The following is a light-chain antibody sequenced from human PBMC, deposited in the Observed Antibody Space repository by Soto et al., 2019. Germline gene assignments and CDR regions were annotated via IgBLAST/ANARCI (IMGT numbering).Light chain of an antibody. CDR2: GDT. V-gene: IGLV1-40*01. CDR3: QSYDSSLSGFYV. J-gene: IGLJ1*01. Sequence: QSVLRQPPSVSGAPGQRVTISCTGSRSSIGVGYAVHWYRHLPGTAPKLLIFGDTNRPSGVPDRFSASKSGTSASLAIAGLQAEDEADYYCQSYDSSLSGFYVFGSGTKVTVL. CDR1: RSSIGVGYA.